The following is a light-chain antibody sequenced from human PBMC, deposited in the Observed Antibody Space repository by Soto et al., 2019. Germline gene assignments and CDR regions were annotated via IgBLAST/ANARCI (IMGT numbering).Light chain of an antibody. V-gene: IGKV3-15*01. CDR1: KRVSSN. J-gene: IGKJ2*01. Sequence: EIVMTQSPANLSVSPGERATLSCRASKRVSSNLAWYQQKPGQAHRLLIYGASTRATGIPARFSGSGSGTEFTLTISSLQSEEFAVYYCQQYNNWPYTFGQGTNLEIK. CDR3: QQYNNWPYT. CDR2: GAS.